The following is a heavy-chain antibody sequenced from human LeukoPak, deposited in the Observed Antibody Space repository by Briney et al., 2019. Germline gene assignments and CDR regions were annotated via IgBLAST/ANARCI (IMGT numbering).Heavy chain of an antibody. J-gene: IGHJ4*02. D-gene: IGHD6-13*01. CDR3: ARAYSSTAFDY. CDR2: MNPNSGNT. Sequence: ASVKVCCKASGGTFISYAISCLRQAPGQWLEWMGWMNPNSGNTGYAQKFHGRVTMTRNTSISTAYMELSSLRSEDTAVYYCARAYSSTAFDYWGQGTLVTVSS. V-gene: IGHV1-8*02. CDR1: GGTFISYA.